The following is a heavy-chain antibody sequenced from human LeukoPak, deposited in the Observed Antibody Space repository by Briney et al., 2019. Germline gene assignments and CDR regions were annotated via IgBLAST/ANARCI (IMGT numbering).Heavy chain of an antibody. CDR3: AKAPIVVVPAATYNWFDP. CDR1: GFTFSSYA. D-gene: IGHD2-2*01. CDR2: ISGSGGNT. Sequence: GGSLRLSCAASGFTFSSYAMSWVRQAPGKGLEWVSAISGSGGNTYYADSVKGRFTISRDNSKNTLYLQMNSLRAEDTAVYYCAKAPIVVVPAATYNWFDPWGQGTLVTVSS. J-gene: IGHJ5*02. V-gene: IGHV3-23*01.